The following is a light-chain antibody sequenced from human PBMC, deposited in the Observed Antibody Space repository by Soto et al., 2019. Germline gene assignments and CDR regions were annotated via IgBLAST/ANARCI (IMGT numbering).Light chain of an antibody. Sequence: QSVLTQPASVAGSPGQSITISCTGTSSDVGSYNLVSWYQQHPGKAPKLMIYEVSKRPSGVSNRFSGSKSGNTASLTISGLHSEDAADYSFCTYAGSRTYVFGTGAEVTGL. CDR2: EVS. J-gene: IGLJ1*01. V-gene: IGLV2-23*02. CDR3: CTYAGSRTYV. CDR1: SSDVGSYNL.